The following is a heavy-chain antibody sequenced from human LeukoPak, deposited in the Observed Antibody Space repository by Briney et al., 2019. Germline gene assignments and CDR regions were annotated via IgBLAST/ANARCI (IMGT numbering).Heavy chain of an antibody. CDR3: ARVPVWSGYYRLSIF. D-gene: IGHD3-3*01. J-gene: IGHJ4*02. Sequence: ASVKVSCKASGYTFTSYDINWVRQATGQGLEWMGWVNPNSGNTGYAQKFQGRVTMTRNTSISTAYMELSSLRSEDTAVYYCARVPVWSGYYRLSIFWGQGTLVTVSS. CDR1: GYTFTSYD. CDR2: VNPNSGNT. V-gene: IGHV1-8*01.